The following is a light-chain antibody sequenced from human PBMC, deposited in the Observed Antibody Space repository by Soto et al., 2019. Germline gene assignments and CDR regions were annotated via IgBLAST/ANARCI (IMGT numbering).Light chain of an antibody. CDR3: SSYTTTGTQV. J-gene: IGLJ1*01. CDR2: DVS. Sequence: QSALTQPPSASGSPGQSVTISCTGTSSDVGKYDYVSWYQQHPGKAPKLMIFDVSNRPSGVSDRFSGSKSGNTASLTISGLQAEDEADYYCSSYTTTGTQVFGTGTKLTVL. CDR1: SSDVGKYDY. V-gene: IGLV2-14*03.